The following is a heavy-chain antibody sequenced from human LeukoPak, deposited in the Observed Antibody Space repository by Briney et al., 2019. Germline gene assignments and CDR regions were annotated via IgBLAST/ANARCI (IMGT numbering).Heavy chain of an antibody. CDR2: ISSSGSTI. Sequence: PGGSLRLSCAASGFTFSDYYMSWIRQAPGKRLEWVSYISSSGSTIYYADSVKGRFTISRDNAKNSLYLQMNSLRAEDTAVYYCAKDHRTMVRGVIITRAFDAFDIWGQGTMVTVSS. J-gene: IGHJ3*02. V-gene: IGHV3-11*04. D-gene: IGHD3-10*01. CDR3: AKDHRTMVRGVIITRAFDAFDI. CDR1: GFTFSDYY.